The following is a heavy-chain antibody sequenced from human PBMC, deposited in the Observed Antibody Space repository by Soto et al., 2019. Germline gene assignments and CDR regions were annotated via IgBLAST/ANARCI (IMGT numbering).Heavy chain of an antibody. CDR2: IYYSGST. CDR1: GGSISSSSYY. D-gene: IGHD3-10*01. V-gene: IGHV4-39*01. J-gene: IGHJ4*02. Sequence: QLQLQESGPGLVKPSETLSLTCTVSGGSISSSSYYWGWIRQPPGKGLEWIGSIYYSGSTYYNPSLKSRFTISVDTSTKQFSLKLSTVTAVHTAVYYCASLMVRGVTTTIDYWGQGTLVTVSS. CDR3: ASLMVRGVTTTIDY.